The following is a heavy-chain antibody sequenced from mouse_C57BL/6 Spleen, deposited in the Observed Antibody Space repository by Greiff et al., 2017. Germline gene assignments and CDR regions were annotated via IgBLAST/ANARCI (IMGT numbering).Heavy chain of an antibody. Sequence: EVKLMESGGGLVKPGGSLKLSCAASGFTFSDYGMHWVRQAPEKGLEWVAYISSGSSNIYYADTVKGRFTISRDNAKNTLFLQMTSLRSEDTAMYYCARSGNYGAMDYWGQGTSVTVSS. V-gene: IGHV5-17*01. CDR2: ISSGSSNI. J-gene: IGHJ4*01. CDR1: GFTFSDYG. CDR3: ARSGNYGAMDY. D-gene: IGHD2-1*01.